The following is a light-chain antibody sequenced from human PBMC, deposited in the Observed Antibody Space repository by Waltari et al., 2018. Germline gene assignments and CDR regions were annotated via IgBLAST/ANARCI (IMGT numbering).Light chain of an antibody. CDR3: QQGSNWLT. CDR2: DAS. J-gene: IGKJ4*01. V-gene: IGKV3-11*01. Sequence: EVVLTQSPATLSLSPGERATLSCRASQTLNTNLAWYHPKPGQAPRLLIYDASSRATGIPARFSGSGSGTDFILTISGVEPDDFAVYYCQQGSNWLTFGGGTKVEIK. CDR1: QTLNTN.